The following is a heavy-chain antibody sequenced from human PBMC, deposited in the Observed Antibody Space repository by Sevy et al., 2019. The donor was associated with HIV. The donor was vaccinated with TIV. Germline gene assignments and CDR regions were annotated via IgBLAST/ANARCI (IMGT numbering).Heavy chain of an antibody. Sequence: GGSLRLSCAASGFTFDDYAMHWVRQAPGKGLEWVSGISWNSSSIGYADSVKGRFTISRDNAKNSLYLQMNSLRAEDTALSYCAKAHSFGGVIANYFDYWGQGTLVTVSS. D-gene: IGHD3-16*02. CDR3: AKAHSFGGVIANYFDY. J-gene: IGHJ4*02. CDR1: GFTFDDYA. CDR2: ISWNSSSI. V-gene: IGHV3-9*01.